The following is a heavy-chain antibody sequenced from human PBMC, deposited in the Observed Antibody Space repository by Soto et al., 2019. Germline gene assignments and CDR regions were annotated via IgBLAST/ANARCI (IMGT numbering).Heavy chain of an antibody. CDR3: ASSVTIFGHTPNWFDP. CDR2: ISSSSSYT. V-gene: IGHV3-11*06. D-gene: IGHD3-3*01. J-gene: IGHJ5*02. Sequence: QVQLVESGGGLVKPGGSLRLSCAASGFTFSDYYMSWIRQAPGKGLEWVSYISSSSSYTNYADSVKGRFTISRDNAKNSLYLQMNSLRAEDTAVYYCASSVTIFGHTPNWFDPWGQGTLVTVSS. CDR1: GFTFSDYY.